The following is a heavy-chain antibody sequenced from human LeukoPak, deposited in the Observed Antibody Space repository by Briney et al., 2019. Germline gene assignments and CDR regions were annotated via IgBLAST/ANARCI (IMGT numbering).Heavy chain of an antibody. J-gene: IGHJ4*02. Sequence: GGSLRLSCAASGFTFSTYCMNWLRQTPGKGLEWVALIGVGGGATHYADSVQGRFTISRDDSQNTLYLQMNSLRAEDTAVYYCAKKGPRHGRLSYFDYWGQGTLVTVSS. D-gene: IGHD5-24*01. CDR2: IGVGGGAT. CDR3: AKKGPRHGRLSYFDY. V-gene: IGHV3-23*01. CDR1: GFTFSTYC.